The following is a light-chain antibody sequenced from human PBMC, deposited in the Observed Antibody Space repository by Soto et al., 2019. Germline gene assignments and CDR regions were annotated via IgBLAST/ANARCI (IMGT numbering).Light chain of an antibody. CDR2: EVS. J-gene: IGLJ1*01. V-gene: IGLV2-14*01. CDR1: SSDVGGYNY. Sequence: QSALTQPASVSGSPGQSITISCTGTSSDVGGYNYVSWYQQHPGKAPKVMIYEVSNRPSGVSARFSGSKSGNTASLTVSGLQAEDEADYYCSSYTSSGTLYVFGTGTTVTVL. CDR3: SSYTSSGTLYV.